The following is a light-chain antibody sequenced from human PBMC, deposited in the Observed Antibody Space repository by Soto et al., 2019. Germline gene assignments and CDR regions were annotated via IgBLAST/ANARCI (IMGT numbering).Light chain of an antibody. Sequence: DVQMTQSPSSLSASVGDRVTITCRASQNIRSYLNWYQQKPGKAPQLLIYATSSLQTGVPSRFSAGGSGTDFSLVISDLQPEDSATYYCQQGYSSRWTSGRGTKVEI. CDR1: QNIRSY. J-gene: IGKJ1*01. CDR3: QQGYSSRWT. CDR2: ATS. V-gene: IGKV1-39*01.